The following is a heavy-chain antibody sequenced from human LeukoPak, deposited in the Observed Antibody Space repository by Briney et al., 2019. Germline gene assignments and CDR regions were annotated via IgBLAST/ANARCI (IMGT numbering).Heavy chain of an antibody. Sequence: GASVKVSCKASGYTFTSYGISWVRQAPGQGLEWMGGITPIFGTANYAQKFQGRVTITADESTSTAYMELSSLRSEDTAVYYCARDPGGGYYSWGQGTLVTVSS. CDR1: GYTFTSYG. V-gene: IGHV1-69*13. CDR2: ITPIFGTA. CDR3: ARDPGGGYYS. D-gene: IGHD3-22*01. J-gene: IGHJ4*02.